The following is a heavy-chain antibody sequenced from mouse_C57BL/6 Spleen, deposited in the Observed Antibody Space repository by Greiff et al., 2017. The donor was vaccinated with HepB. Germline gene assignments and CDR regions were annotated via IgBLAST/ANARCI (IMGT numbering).Heavy chain of an antibody. Sequence: QVQLQQSGAELVRPGTSVKVSCKASGYAFTNYLIEWVKQRPGQGLEWIGVINPGSGGTNYNEKFKGKATLTADKSSSTAYMQLRSLTSEDSAVYFCARSGTTVEDWYFDVWGTGTTVTVSS. CDR1: GYAFTNYL. CDR2: INPGSGGT. CDR3: ARSGTTVEDWYFDV. D-gene: IGHD1-1*01. V-gene: IGHV1-54*01. J-gene: IGHJ1*03.